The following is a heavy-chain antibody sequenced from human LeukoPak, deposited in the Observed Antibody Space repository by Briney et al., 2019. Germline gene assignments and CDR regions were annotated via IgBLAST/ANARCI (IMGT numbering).Heavy chain of an antibody. D-gene: IGHD4-23*01. CDR2: IYYSGST. CDR3: ARSTTVVRSLDY. Sequence: SETLSLTCTVPGGSISSGDYYWSWIRQPPGKGLEWIGYIYYSGSTYYNPSLKSRVTISVDTSKNQFSLKLSSVTAADTAVYYCARSTTVVRSLDYWGQGTLVTVSS. V-gene: IGHV4-30-4*01. J-gene: IGHJ4*02. CDR1: GGSISSGDYY.